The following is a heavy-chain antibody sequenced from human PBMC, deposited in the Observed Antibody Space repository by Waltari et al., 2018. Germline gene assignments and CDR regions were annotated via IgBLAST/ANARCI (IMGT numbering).Heavy chain of an antibody. CDR3: ARDSSSIEEDY. CDR2: IYSGGST. CDR1: GFTVSSNY. J-gene: IGHJ4*02. V-gene: IGHV3-53*02. D-gene: IGHD6-6*01. Sequence: EVQLVETGGGLIQPGGSLRLSCAASGFTVSSNYMSWVRQAPGKGVEWVSVIYSGGSTYYADSGKGRFTISRDNSKNTLYLQMNSLRAEDTAVYYCARDSSSIEEDYWGQGTLVTVSS.